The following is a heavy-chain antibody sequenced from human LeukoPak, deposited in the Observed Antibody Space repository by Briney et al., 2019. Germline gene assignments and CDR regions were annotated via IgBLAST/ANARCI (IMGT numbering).Heavy chain of an antibody. CDR2: MNPNSGNT. CDR1: GYTFTSYD. Sequence: GASAKVSCKASGYTFTSYDINWVRQATGQGLEWMGWMNPNSGNTGYAQKFQGRVTMTRNTSISTAYMELRSLRSDDTAVYYCARDGHYYDSSGYYYASPDALNFDYWGQGTLVTVSS. J-gene: IGHJ4*02. V-gene: IGHV1-8*01. CDR3: ARDGHYYDSSGYYYASPDALNFDY. D-gene: IGHD3-22*01.